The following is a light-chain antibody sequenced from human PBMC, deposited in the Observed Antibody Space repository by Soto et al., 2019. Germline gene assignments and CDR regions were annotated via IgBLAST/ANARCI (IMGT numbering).Light chain of an antibody. CDR1: ESIRTW. CDR2: DAS. CDR3: QQYHNYPRT. Sequence: DIRMTQSPSTLSASIGDRVTITCRASESIRTWLAWYQHKPGKAPKFLIYDASSLESGVPSRFSGSGSGTEFTLTISNLQPDDFETYFCQQYHNYPRTFGQGTKVEIX. V-gene: IGKV1-5*01. J-gene: IGKJ1*01.